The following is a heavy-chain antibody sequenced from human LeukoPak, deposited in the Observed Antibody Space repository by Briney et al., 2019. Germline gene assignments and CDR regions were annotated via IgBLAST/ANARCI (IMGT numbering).Heavy chain of an antibody. CDR1: GFTFSNYG. CDR3: AKYDNSGRAWGY. D-gene: IGHD3-22*01. CDR2: IWYDGSNK. V-gene: IGHV3-33*08. J-gene: IGHJ4*02. Sequence: GRSLSLSCAASGFTFSNYGMHWVRQAPGRGLEWVAVIWYDGSNKYYADSVKGRSTISRDNSRNTLYLQMNSLRAEDTAMYYCAKYDNSGRAWGYWGQGTLVTVSS.